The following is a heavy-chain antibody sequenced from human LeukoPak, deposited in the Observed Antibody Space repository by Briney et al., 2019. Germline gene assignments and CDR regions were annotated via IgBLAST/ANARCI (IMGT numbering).Heavy chain of an antibody. CDR3: ARDVSPMRADNTGDRVWFDAFDI. CDR1: GFTFSSYA. Sequence: PGGSLRLSCAASGFTFSSYAMHWVRQAPGKGLEWVAVISHDGSNKYYADSVKGRFTISRDNSKNTLYLQMNSLRAEDTAVYYCARDVSPMRADNTGDRVWFDAFDIWGQGTMVTVSS. J-gene: IGHJ3*02. CDR2: ISHDGSNK. D-gene: IGHD2-21*02. V-gene: IGHV3-30-3*01.